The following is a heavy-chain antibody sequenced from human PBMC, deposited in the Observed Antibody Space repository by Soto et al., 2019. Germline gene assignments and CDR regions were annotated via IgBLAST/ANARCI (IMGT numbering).Heavy chain of an antibody. CDR1: GFTFSSYG. CDR3: AKPPWGSGGSCYLPFDY. Sequence: EVQLLESGGGLVQPGGSLRLSCAASGFTFSSYGMSWVRQAPGKGLEWVLGISGSGGSTYYADSVKGRFTISRDNSKNTLYLQMSSLRAEDTAVYYCAKPPWGSGGSCYLPFDYWGQGTLVTVSS. V-gene: IGHV3-23*01. D-gene: IGHD2-15*01. J-gene: IGHJ4*02. CDR2: ISGSGGST.